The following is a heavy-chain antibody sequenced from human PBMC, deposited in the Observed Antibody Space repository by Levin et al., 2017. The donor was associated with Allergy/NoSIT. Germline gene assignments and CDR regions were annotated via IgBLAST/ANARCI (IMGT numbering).Heavy chain of an antibody. J-gene: IGHJ5*02. D-gene: IGHD2-2*02. Sequence: GESLKISCAASGFTFNKYGIHWVRQAPGKGLEWVTFISHDGSDKYYGDSVKGRFTISRDNSKDTAYLQMNSLRAEDTAVYYCVKDSIPESWGQGTLVTVSS. CDR1: GFTFNKYG. V-gene: IGHV3-30*18. CDR3: VKDSIPES. CDR2: ISHDGSDK.